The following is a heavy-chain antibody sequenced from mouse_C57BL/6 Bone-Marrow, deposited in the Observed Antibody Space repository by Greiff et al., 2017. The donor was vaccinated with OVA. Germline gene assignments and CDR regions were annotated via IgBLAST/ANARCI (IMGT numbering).Heavy chain of an antibody. J-gene: IGHJ2*01. CDR2: INSDVGST. Sequence: EVHLVESGGGLVQPGESLKLSCESNEYEFPSHDMSWVRKTPEKRLELVAAINSDVGSTYYPDTMERRFIISRDNTKTTLYLQMSSLRSEDTALYYCAIYYDYDGVDYWGQGTTLTVSS. D-gene: IGHD2-4*01. V-gene: IGHV5-2*01. CDR3: AIYYDYDGVDY. CDR1: EYEFPSHD.